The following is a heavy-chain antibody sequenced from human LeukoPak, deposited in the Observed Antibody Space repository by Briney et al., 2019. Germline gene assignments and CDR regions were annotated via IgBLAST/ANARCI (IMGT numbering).Heavy chain of an antibody. Sequence: SETLSLTCTVSGGSISSYYWSWIRQPPGKGLEWIGYIYYSGSTNYNPSLKSRVTISVDTSKNQFSLKLSSVTAADTAVYYCAXSEYSSGWYLLWGQGTLVTVSS. D-gene: IGHD6-19*01. J-gene: IGHJ4*02. CDR2: IYYSGST. CDR3: AXSEYSSGWYLL. V-gene: IGHV4-59*01. CDR1: GGSISSYY.